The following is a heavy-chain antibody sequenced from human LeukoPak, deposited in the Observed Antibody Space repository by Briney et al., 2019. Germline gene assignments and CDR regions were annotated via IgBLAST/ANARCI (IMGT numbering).Heavy chain of an antibody. CDR3: VRELPPVVQYYFDY. Sequence: PGRSLRLSCAASGFTFSSYGMHWVRQAPGKGLEWAAVIWYDGSNKYYADSVKGRFTISRDNSRNTLYLQMNSLRAEDTAVYYCVRELPPVVQYYFDYWGPGTLVTVSS. D-gene: IGHD3-22*01. CDR1: GFTFSSYG. V-gene: IGHV3-33*01. CDR2: IWYDGSNK. J-gene: IGHJ4*02.